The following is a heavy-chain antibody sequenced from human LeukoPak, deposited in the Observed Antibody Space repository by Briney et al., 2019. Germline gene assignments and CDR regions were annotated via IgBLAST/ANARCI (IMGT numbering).Heavy chain of an antibody. CDR3: ARVRSRAGYFDY. D-gene: IGHD3-3*01. CDR1: GGSISSYY. J-gene: IGHJ4*02. V-gene: IGHV4-59*01. Sequence: PSETLSLTCTVSGGSISSYYWSWIRQPPGKGLEWIGYIYYSGSTNYNPSLKSRVTISVDTSKNQFSLKLSSVTAADTAVYYCARVRSRAGYFDYWGQGTLVTVSS. CDR2: IYYSGST.